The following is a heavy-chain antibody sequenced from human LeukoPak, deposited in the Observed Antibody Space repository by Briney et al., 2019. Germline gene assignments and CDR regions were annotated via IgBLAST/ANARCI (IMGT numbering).Heavy chain of an antibody. V-gene: IGHV4-34*01. CDR3: ARGISRGYSYGYFVY. J-gene: IGHJ4*02. Sequence: PSETLSLTCAAYGGSFSGYYWSWIRQPPGKGLEWIGEINHSGSTNYNPSLKSRVTISVDTSKNQFSLKLSSVTAADTAVYYCARGISRGYSYGYFVYWGQGTLVTVSS. CDR2: INHSGST. CDR1: GGSFSGYY. D-gene: IGHD5-18*01.